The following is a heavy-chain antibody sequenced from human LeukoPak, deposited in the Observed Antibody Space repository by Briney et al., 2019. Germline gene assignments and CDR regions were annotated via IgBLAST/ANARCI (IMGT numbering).Heavy chain of an antibody. J-gene: IGHJ4*02. CDR1: GFRFSSYW. CDR2: IKLDGSEK. Sequence: GGSLRLSCVTSGFRFSSYWMTWVRQAPGKGLEWVANIKLDGSEKYYGDAVKGRFTISRDNAKKALYLEMSRLGAEDTAVYYCARVNREDYLKGYHYDLWGQGTLVTVTS. D-gene: IGHD3-9*01. V-gene: IGHV3-7*01. CDR3: ARVNREDYLKGYHYDL.